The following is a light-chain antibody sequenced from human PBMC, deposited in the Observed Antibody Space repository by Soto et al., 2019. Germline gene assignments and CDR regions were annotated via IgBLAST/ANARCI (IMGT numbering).Light chain of an antibody. CDR1: SSDFGGDKY. J-gene: IGLJ2*01. Sequence: QSALTQPPSASGSPGQSVTISCTGTSSDFGGDKYVSWYQQHPGKAPKLMIYEVSKRPSGVSDRFSGSKSANTASLTVSGLQAEDEADYYCSSYGGTNNWGFGGGTQLTVL. CDR3: SSYGGTNNWG. CDR2: EVS. V-gene: IGLV2-8*01.